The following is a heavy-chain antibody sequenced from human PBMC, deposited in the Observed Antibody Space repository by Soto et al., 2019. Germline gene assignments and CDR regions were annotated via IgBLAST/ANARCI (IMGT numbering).Heavy chain of an antibody. CDR3: ARDFAERGYSYGDYGMDV. V-gene: IGHV1-18*01. CDR1: GYTFTSYG. CDR2: ISAYNGNT. Sequence: ASVKVSCKASGYTFTSYGISWVRQAPGQGLEWMGWISAYNGNTNYAQKLQGRVTMTTDTSTSTAYMELRSLRSDDTAVYYCARDFAERGYSYGDYGMDVWGQGTTVTVS. D-gene: IGHD5-18*01. J-gene: IGHJ6*02.